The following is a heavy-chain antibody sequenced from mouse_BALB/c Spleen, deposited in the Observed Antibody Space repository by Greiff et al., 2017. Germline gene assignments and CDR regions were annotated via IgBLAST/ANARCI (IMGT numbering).Heavy chain of an antibody. Sequence: VKLVESGPGLVAPSQSLSITCTVSGFSLSRYSVHWVRQPPGKGLEWLGMIWGGGSTDYNSALKSRLSISKDNSKSQVFLKMNSLQTDDTVMYYCARFYYYGSSPAWFAYWGQGTLVTVSA. J-gene: IGHJ3*01. CDR1: GFSLSRYS. CDR2: IWGGGST. V-gene: IGHV2-6-4*01. D-gene: IGHD1-1*01. CDR3: ARFYYYGSSPAWFAY.